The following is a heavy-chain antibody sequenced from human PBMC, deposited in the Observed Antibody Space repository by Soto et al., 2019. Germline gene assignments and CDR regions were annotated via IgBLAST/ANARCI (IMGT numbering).Heavy chain of an antibody. J-gene: IGHJ4*02. CDR2: SRNQANGYST. CDR3: VRDTYFSDSSSYTRCFDF. CDR1: GFTLSDHY. V-gene: IGHV3-72*01. Sequence: EVQLVESGGGLVQPGGSLRLSCSVSGFTLSDHYIDWVRQAPGKGLEWVGRSRNQANGYSTIYAASVKGRFTTSRDDSKNLVYLQMESLRTGDTAVYYCVRDTYFSDSSSYTRCFDFWGQGALVTVSS. D-gene: IGHD3-22*01.